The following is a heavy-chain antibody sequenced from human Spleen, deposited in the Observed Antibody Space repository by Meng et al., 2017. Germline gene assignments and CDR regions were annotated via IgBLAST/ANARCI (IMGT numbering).Heavy chain of an antibody. CDR2: INTNTGNP. CDR3: ARGSGYGDSWLALDP. Sequence: VLCVQSGYMLKKPGPSVKVSCKASGYTFTRYAMNWVRQAPGQGLEWMGWINTNTGNPTYAQGFTGRFVFSLDTSVSTAYLQISSLKAEDTAFYYCARGSGYGDSWLALDPWGQGTLVTVSS. CDR1: GYTFTRYA. D-gene: IGHD4-17*01. J-gene: IGHJ5*02. V-gene: IGHV7-4-1*02.